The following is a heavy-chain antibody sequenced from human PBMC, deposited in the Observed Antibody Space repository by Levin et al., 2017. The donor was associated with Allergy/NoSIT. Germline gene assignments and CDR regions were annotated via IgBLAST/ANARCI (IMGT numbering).Heavy chain of an antibody. CDR1: GSSFTSYW. V-gene: IGHV5-51*01. J-gene: IGHJ6*03. Sequence: GGSLRLSCQGSGSSFTSYWIGWVRQMPGKGLEWMGIIYPGDSDTRYSPSFQGQVTISADKSISTAYLQWSSLKAPDTAIYYCARRGTRDYYYYMDVWGKGTTVTVSS. CDR3: ARRGTRDYYYYMDV. CDR2: IYPGDSDT. D-gene: IGHD1-1*01.